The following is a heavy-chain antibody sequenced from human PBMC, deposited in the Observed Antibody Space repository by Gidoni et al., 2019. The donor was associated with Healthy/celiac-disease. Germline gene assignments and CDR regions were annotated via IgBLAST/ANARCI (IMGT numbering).Heavy chain of an antibody. V-gene: IGHV4-34*01. Sequence: SFSGYYWSWIRQPPGKGLEWIGEINHSGSTNYNPSLKSRVTISVDTSKNQFSLKLSSVTAADTAVYYCARGLLRYFDWLPGNWFDPWGQGTLVTVSS. J-gene: IGHJ5*02. D-gene: IGHD3-9*01. CDR3: ARGLLRYFDWLPGNWFDP. CDR2: INHSGST. CDR1: SFSGYY.